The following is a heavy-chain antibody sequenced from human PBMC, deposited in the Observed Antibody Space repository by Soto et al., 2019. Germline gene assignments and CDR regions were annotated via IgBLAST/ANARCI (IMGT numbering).Heavy chain of an antibody. CDR1: GYTFTNYG. D-gene: IGHD3-10*01. V-gene: IGHV1-18*01. CDR2: ISDYNGNT. CDR3: AREGYYSGSGTYSPPRYYGMDA. Sequence: QVQLVQPGGRVKKPGASVRVSCKTSGYTFTNYGITWVRQAPGQALGWMGWISDYNGNTFYGKKFQGRVTMTTDTATRTAYMELKSLRSDDTAVYYCAREGYYSGSGTYSPPRYYGMDAWGQGTTVTVSS. J-gene: IGHJ6*02.